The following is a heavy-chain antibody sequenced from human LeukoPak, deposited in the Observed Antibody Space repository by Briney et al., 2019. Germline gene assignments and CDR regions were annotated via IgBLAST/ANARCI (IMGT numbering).Heavy chain of an antibody. Sequence: SETLSLTCTVSGGSISSYYWSWVRQPAGKGLEWIGRIYASGNTNYNPSLKSRVTISVDTSKNQFSLKLSSVTAADTAVYYCARSAPVPAARAPVDVWGKGTTVTVSS. J-gene: IGHJ6*04. CDR3: ARSAPVPAARAPVDV. D-gene: IGHD2-2*01. CDR1: GGSISSYY. V-gene: IGHV4-4*07. CDR2: IYASGNT.